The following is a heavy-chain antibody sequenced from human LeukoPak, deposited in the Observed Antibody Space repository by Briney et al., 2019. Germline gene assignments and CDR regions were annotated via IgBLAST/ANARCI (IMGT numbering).Heavy chain of an antibody. Sequence: GGSLRLSCAASGIIITSYWMSWVRQTPGKGLEWVANINGAGSGKDYVDSVKGRFTISRDNAKDSLSLQMNSLRVDDTAVYYCARERWLQPDYWGQGILVTVSS. CDR1: GIIITSYW. CDR2: INGAGSGK. J-gene: IGHJ4*02. CDR3: ARERWLQPDY. D-gene: IGHD5-12*01. V-gene: IGHV3-7*01.